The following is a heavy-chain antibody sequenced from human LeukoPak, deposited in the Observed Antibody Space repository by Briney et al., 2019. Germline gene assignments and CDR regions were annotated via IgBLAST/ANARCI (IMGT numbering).Heavy chain of an antibody. Sequence: ASVKVSCKASGYTFTSYDIGWVRQATGQGLEWMGWMNPNSGDSGFAQKFQGRVAMTRNTSISTAYMELSSLRSEDTTVYYCARVLFITGTTREPWFDPWGQGTLVTVSS. J-gene: IGHJ5*02. D-gene: IGHD1-7*01. CDR1: GYTFTSYD. V-gene: IGHV1-8*01. CDR3: ARVLFITGTTREPWFDP. CDR2: MNPNSGDS.